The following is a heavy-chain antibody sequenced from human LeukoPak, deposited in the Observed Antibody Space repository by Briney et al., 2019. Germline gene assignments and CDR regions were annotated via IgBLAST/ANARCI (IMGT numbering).Heavy chain of an antibody. D-gene: IGHD1-26*01. J-gene: IGHJ6*03. CDR3: ARRTDKGIAGSMDV. CDR1: GGSISSSSYY. CDR2: IYYSGST. V-gene: IGHV4-39*01. Sequence: SETLSLTCTVSGGSISSSSYYWGWIRQPPGKGLEWIGSIYYSGSTYYNPSLKSRVTISVDTSKNQFSLKLSSVTAADTAVYYCARRTDKGIAGSMDVWGKGTTVTVSS.